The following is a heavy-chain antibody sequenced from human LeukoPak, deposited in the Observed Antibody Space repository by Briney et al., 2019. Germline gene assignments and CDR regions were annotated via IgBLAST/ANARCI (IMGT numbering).Heavy chain of an antibody. CDR3: ARGPDYGDYGPTAQRFDP. J-gene: IGHJ5*02. CDR1: GGSFSGYY. CDR2: INHSGST. Sequence: SETLSLTCAVYGGSFSGYYWSWIRQPPGKGLEWIGEINHSGSTNYNPSPKSRVTISVDTSKNQFSLKLSSVTAADTAVYYCARGPDYGDYGPTAQRFDPWGQGTLVTVSS. D-gene: IGHD4-17*01. V-gene: IGHV4-34*01.